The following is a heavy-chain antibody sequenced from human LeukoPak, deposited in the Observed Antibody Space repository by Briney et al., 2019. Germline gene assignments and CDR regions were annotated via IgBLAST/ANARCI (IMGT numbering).Heavy chain of an antibody. D-gene: IGHD6-6*01. J-gene: IGHJ4*02. CDR2: TYYRSKWYN. Sequence: SQTLSLTCAISGDSVSSNSAAWNWIRQSPSRGLKWLGRTYYRSKWYNDYAVSVKSRITINPDTSKNQFSLQLNSVTPEDTAVYYCARDRGPIGSSSSSGFDYWGQGTLVTVSS. V-gene: IGHV6-1*01. CDR3: ARDRGPIGSSSSSGFDY. CDR1: GDSVSSNSAA.